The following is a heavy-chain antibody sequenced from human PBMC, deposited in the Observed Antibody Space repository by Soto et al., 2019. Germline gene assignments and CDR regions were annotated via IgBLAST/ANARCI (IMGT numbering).Heavy chain of an antibody. CDR3: ASSGYGSGSYSLY. J-gene: IGHJ4*02. V-gene: IGHV5-10-1*01. D-gene: IGHD3-10*01. Sequence: GESLKISCKGSVYSFTSYWISWVRQMPGKGLEWMGRIDPSDSYTNYSPSFQGHVTISADKSISTAYLQWSSLKASDTAMYYCASSGYGSGSYSLYWGQGTLVTVSS. CDR2: IDPSDSYT. CDR1: VYSFTSYW.